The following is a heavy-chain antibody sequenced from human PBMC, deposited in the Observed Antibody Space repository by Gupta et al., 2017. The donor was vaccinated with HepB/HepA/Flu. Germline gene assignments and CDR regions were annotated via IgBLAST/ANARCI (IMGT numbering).Heavy chain of an antibody. CDR1: GLRFNSYA. CDR3: ARDKDDIWTGSAFDV. D-gene: IGHD3-9*01. J-gene: IGHJ3*01. Sequence: QVQLVESGGGVVQPGRSLRLSCAASGLRFNSYALHWVRQAPGQGRGWVAVMPYYGSKKYRAGSVKGRFTIARDNSRNTLYLQMDSLRAEDTAMYYCARDKDDIWTGSAFDVWGQGTMVTVSS. V-gene: IGHV3-30-3*01. CDR2: MPYYGSKK.